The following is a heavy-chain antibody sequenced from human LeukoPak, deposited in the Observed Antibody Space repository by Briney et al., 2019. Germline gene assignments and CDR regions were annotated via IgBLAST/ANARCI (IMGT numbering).Heavy chain of an antibody. V-gene: IGHV3-7*03. CDR2: IKKDGSET. CDR3: ARGRYSSTTYYFDS. J-gene: IGHJ4*02. D-gene: IGHD6-13*01. Sequence: PGGSLRLSCAASGFTFSSSWMSWVRQAPGKGLEWVANIKKDGSETYYVDSVKGRFTISRDNAKNSLYPQMNSLRAEDMAIYYRARGRYSSTTYYFDSWGQGTLVTVPS. CDR1: GFTFSSSW.